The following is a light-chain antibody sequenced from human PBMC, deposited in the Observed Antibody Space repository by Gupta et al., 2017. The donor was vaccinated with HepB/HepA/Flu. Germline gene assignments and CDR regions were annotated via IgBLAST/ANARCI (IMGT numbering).Light chain of an antibody. Sequence: SSELTQEPAVSVALGQTVRITCQGDSLRSYYSSWYQQKPGQAPVLVIYGKNNRPSGTPDRFSGSSSGTTASLTITGAQAEDEADYYCNSTDSSGNHGVFGGGTKLTVL. J-gene: IGLJ2*01. CDR3: NSTDSSGNHGV. V-gene: IGLV3-19*01. CDR2: GKN. CDR1: SLRSYY.